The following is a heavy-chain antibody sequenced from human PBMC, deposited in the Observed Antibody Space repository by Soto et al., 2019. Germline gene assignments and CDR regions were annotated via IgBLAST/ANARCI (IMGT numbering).Heavy chain of an antibody. J-gene: IGHJ3*02. CDR3: ARFYMVRGVMGAFDI. CDR2: IYYSGST. D-gene: IGHD3-10*01. CDR1: GGSISGGGYY. V-gene: IGHV4-31*03. Sequence: QVQLRESGPGLVKPSQTLSLTCTVSGGSISGGGYYWSWIRQHPGKGLEWIGDIYYSGSTYYNPSITSRVTLSVATSKNQFSLKLSAVTAADTAVYYCARFYMVRGVMGAFDIWGQGTRVTVSS.